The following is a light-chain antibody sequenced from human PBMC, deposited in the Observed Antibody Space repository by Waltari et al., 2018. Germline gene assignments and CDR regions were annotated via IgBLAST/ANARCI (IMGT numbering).Light chain of an antibody. V-gene: IGLV2-23*01. CDR2: EDS. Sequence: QAALTQADSVSGSPGQSITISCTGTNSDIGNYNLGSWNPQDPGKATKLVIYEDSQRPSGVSHRFSGSKSGNTASLTISGLQADDESDFHCSSFATSGIWVFGGGTRLTVL. J-gene: IGLJ3*02. CDR1: NSDIGNYNL. CDR3: SSFATSGIWV.